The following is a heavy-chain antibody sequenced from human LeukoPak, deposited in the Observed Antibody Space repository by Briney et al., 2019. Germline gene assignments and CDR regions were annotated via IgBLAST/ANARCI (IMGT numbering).Heavy chain of an antibody. D-gene: IGHD4-17*01. V-gene: IGHV4-59*01. CDR3: AGADGDYWYFDL. Sequence: KTSETLSLTCTVSGGSISSYYWSWIRQPPGKGLEWIGYIYYSGSTNYNPSLKSRVTISVDTSKNQFSLKLSSVTAADTAVYYCAGADGDYWYFDLWGRGTLVTVSS. CDR2: IYYSGST. J-gene: IGHJ2*01. CDR1: GGSISSYY.